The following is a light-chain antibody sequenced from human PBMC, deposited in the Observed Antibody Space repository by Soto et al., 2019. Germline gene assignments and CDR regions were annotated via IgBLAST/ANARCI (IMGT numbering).Light chain of an antibody. CDR3: QQYYATPSPT. J-gene: IGKJ4*01. CDR1: QSLLFSSNNKNY. Sequence: DIVMTQSPDSLAVSLGERATINCKSSQSLLFSSNNKNYLAWYQQKPGQPPKLLIYWASTRESGVPDRFSGSVSGTDFTLTISSLQAEDVAVYSCQQYYATPSPTFGGGTKVEIK. CDR2: WAS. V-gene: IGKV4-1*01.